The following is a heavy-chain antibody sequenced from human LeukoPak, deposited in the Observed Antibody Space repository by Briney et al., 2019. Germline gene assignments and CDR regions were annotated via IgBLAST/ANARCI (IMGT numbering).Heavy chain of an antibody. V-gene: IGHV3-33*01. D-gene: IGHD5/OR15-5a*01. CDR1: GFTFRSYA. CDR3: ARGSLRFFDW. J-gene: IGHJ5*01. Sequence: ESGGSLRLSCTASGFTFRSYAMHWVRQAPGKGLEWVAVIWFDGSDKYYRESVQGRFTISRDNSKNTLSLQMNSLRAEDTAVYYCARGSLRFFDWWGQGTLVTVSS. CDR2: IWFDGSDK.